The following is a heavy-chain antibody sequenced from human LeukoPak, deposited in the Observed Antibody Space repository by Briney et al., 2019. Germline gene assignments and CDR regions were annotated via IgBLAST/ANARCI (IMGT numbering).Heavy chain of an antibody. J-gene: IGHJ3*01. V-gene: IGHV5-51*01. CDR2: IYPGDSGP. CDR3: GMSGDRVPLQDDVFDV. CDR1: GYNFTSYC. D-gene: IGHD1-26*01. Sequence: GESLKISCKVSGYNFTSYCIGWVRQMPGKGLEWMGIIYPGDSGPTYSPSFQGQVTISVDKSISTAYLQWSSLQASDTAMYYCGMSGDRVPLQDDVFDVWGQGTMVTVST.